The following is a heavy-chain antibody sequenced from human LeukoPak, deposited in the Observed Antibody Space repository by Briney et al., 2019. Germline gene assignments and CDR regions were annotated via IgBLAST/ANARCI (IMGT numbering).Heavy chain of an antibody. D-gene: IGHD6-13*01. CDR3: ARDPRRSSQTGYFDY. J-gene: IGHJ4*02. CDR1: GFTFGNYA. Sequence: PGRSLRLSCAASGFTFGNYAMHWVRQAPGKGLEWVAVISYDGSNKYYADSVKGRFTISRDNSKNTVYLQMNSLRAEDTAVYYCARDPRRSSQTGYFDYWGQGTLVTVSS. CDR2: ISYDGSNK. V-gene: IGHV3-30*04.